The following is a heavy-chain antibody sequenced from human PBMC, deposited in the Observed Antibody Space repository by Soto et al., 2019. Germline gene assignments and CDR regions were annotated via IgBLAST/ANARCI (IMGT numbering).Heavy chain of an antibody. CDR3: AREGDDRHFFFDS. V-gene: IGHV4-4*07. D-gene: IGHD3-3*02. CDR1: GRSMISYY. CDR2: IYTGGNT. Sequence: SETLSLTCNVSGRSMISYYWSWIRQPAGKGPEWIGRIYTGGNTNYNPSLKSRVTMSVDTSKSQFSLKLTSVTAADTAVYYCAREGDDRHFFFDSWGQGTLVTVSS. J-gene: IGHJ4*02.